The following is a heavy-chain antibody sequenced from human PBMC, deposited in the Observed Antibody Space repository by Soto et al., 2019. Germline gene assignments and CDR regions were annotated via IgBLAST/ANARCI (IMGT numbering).Heavy chain of an antibody. V-gene: IGHV4-30-2*01. CDR3: VRESAPSGPNYFDT. D-gene: IGHD6-13*01. CDR1: GGSITRGPSS. Sequence: PSETLSLTCSVSGGSITRGPSSWNWFRQPPGKGLEWIAYISHSGSTYYNPSLKGRVTVSVDRSKNQFSLKLDSVSAADTAIYYCVRESAPSGPNYFDTWGPGTLVTVSS. CDR2: ISHSGST. J-gene: IGHJ5*02.